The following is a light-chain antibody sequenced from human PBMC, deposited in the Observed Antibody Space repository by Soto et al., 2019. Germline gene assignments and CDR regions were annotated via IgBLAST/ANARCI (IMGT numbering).Light chain of an antibody. V-gene: IGKV3-15*01. CDR2: DAS. Sequence: EIVMTQSPASLSVSPGESATLSCRASRSISKNLAWYLQKPGQSPRFLIYDASTRATGIPARFSGSGSGTDFTLTISSLQSEDSATYYCQQYDDWPGVTFGPGTKVEIK. J-gene: IGKJ3*01. CDR1: RSISKN. CDR3: QQYDDWPGVT.